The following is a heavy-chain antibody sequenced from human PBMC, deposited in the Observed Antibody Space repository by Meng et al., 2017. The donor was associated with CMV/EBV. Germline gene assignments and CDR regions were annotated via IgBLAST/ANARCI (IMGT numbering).Heavy chain of an antibody. D-gene: IGHD5-18*01. V-gene: IGHV1-69*10. CDR1: GGTFSSYA. Sequence: SVKVSCKASGGTFSSYAISWLRQAPGQGLEWMGGIIPILGIANYAQKFQGRVTITADKSTSTAYMELSSLRSEDTAVYYCARDPRRGYSYGGWGQGTLVTVSS. CDR3: ARDPRRGYSYGG. CDR2: IIPILGIA. J-gene: IGHJ4*02.